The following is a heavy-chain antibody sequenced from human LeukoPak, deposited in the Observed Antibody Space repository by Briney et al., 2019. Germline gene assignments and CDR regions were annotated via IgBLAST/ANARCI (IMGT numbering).Heavy chain of an antibody. CDR1: GITLSNYG. V-gene: IGHV3-23*01. J-gene: IGHJ4*02. D-gene: IGHD3-22*01. Sequence: GGSLRLSCVVSGITLSNYGMSWVRQAPGKGLEWVSGISERGGSTNYADSVKGRFIISRDTSKNTVYLQMNSLRVEDTAVYYCVRGDSRELWGQGTLVTVSS. CDR3: VRGDSREL. CDR2: ISERGGST.